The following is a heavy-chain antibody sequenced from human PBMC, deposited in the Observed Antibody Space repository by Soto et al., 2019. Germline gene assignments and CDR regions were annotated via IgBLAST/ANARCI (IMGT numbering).Heavy chain of an antibody. J-gene: IGHJ4*02. CDR2: VTFDGSKK. CDR1: GFIFSSYG. Sequence: QVPLVESGGGVVQHGRTLRLSCAASGFIFSSYGMHCVRQAPGKGLERVAVVTFDGSKKYYAVSVRGRFNTSRDNSTDTLYLHMNSLRAEDTAVYYCAKVAHSAWTFDYWGQGTLVTVSS. D-gene: IGHD1-1*01. CDR3: AKVAHSAWTFDY. V-gene: IGHV3-30*18.